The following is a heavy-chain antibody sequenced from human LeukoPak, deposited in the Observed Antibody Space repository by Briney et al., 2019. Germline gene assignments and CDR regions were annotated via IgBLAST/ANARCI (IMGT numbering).Heavy chain of an antibody. CDR1: GFTFDDYA. Sequence: GRSLRLSCAASGFTFDDYAMHWVRQAPGKGLEWVSGISWNSGSIGYADSVKGRFTISRDNAKNSLYLQMNSLRAEDTAVYYCAKTGDYYDSSGYYWDWGQGTLVTVSS. D-gene: IGHD3-22*01. CDR2: ISWNSGSI. CDR3: AKTGDYYDSSGYYWD. V-gene: IGHV3-9*01. J-gene: IGHJ4*02.